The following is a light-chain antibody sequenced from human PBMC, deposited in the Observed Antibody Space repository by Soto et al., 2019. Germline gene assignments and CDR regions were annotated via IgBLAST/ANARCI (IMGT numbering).Light chain of an antibody. Sequence: EIVMTQSPATLSVSPGERATLSCRASQSVSSNVAWYQQIPGQTPRLLIYGASTRATGVPVRSSGSASGTEFTLTISGLQSEDFAVYYCHQYDDGPYTFGQGTK. J-gene: IGKJ2*01. CDR3: HQYDDGPYT. V-gene: IGKV3-15*01. CDR1: QSVSSN. CDR2: GAS.